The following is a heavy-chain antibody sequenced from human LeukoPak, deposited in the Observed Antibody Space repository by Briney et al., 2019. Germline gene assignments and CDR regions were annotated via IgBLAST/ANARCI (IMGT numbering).Heavy chain of an antibody. CDR3: ARVQTLGGLYYYYSMDV. J-gene: IGHJ6*03. CDR2: INHSGTT. Sequence: SETLSLTCAVYVGSFSGYYWSWIRQSPGKGLEWIGEINHSGTTSYNPSLESRITISADASKNQFSLRLTSVTAADTAVYYCARVQTLGGLYYYYSMDVWAKGTTVIVSS. D-gene: IGHD3-16*01. V-gene: IGHV4-34*01. CDR1: VGSFSGYY.